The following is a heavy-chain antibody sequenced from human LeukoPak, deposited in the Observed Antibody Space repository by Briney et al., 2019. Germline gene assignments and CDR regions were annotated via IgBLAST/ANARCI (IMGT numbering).Heavy chain of an antibody. V-gene: IGHV3-23*01. J-gene: IGHJ4*02. CDR2: ISGSGGST. CDR1: GVTFSSDA. Sequence: PGGSVRLSCAASGVTFSSDAMSWVRQAPGKGLEWVSAISGSGGSTYYADSVKGRFTISRDNSKNTLYLQMNSLRAEDTAVYYCAKEGIRSALLWFGELPNYYFDYWGQGTLVTVSS. CDR3: AKEGIRSALLWFGELPNYYFDY. D-gene: IGHD3-10*01.